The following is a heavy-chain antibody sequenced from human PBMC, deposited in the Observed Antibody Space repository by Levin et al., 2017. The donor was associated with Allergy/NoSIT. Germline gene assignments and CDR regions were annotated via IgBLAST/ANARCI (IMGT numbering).Heavy chain of an antibody. CDR1: GGSISSGDYY. J-gene: IGHJ6*02. D-gene: IGHD3-10*01. Sequence: SQTLSLTCTVSGGSISSGDYYWSWIRQPPGKGLEWIGYIYYSGSTYYNPSLKSRVTISVDTSKNQFSLKLSSVTAADTAVYYCARFGELLSGPYYYYGMDVWGQGTTVTVSS. CDR2: IYYSGST. V-gene: IGHV4-30-4*01. CDR3: ARFGELLSGPYYYYGMDV.